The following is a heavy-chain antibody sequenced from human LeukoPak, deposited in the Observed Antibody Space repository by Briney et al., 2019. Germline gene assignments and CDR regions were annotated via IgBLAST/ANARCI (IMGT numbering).Heavy chain of an antibody. CDR1: GYSISSGYY. D-gene: IGHD5-18*01. Sequence: LSLTCTVSGYSISSGYYWGWVRQAPGKGLEWVSYISSSGSTIYYADSVKGRFTISRDNAKNSLYLQMNSLRAEDTAVYYCARGGYSYGGSDYWGQGTLVTVSS. CDR2: ISSSGSTI. J-gene: IGHJ4*02. V-gene: IGHV3-11*04. CDR3: ARGGYSYGGSDY.